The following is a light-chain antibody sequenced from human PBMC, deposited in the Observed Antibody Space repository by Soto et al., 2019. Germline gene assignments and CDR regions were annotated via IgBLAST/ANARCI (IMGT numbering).Light chain of an antibody. Sequence: QSVLTQPASVSGSPGQSIAISCTGTRSDVGAYNYVSWYQQHPGKAPTLMMYEVSNRPSGVSNRFSGSKSGNTASLTIYGLQSEDEPDYYCSSFSSTSTLYVVGTGTKLTVL. CDR1: RSDVGAYNY. V-gene: IGLV2-14*01. CDR2: EVS. CDR3: SSFSSTSTLYV. J-gene: IGLJ1*01.